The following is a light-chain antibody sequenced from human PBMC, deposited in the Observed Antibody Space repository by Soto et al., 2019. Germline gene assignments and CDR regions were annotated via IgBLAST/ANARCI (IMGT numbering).Light chain of an antibody. CDR2: GAS. J-gene: IGKJ1*01. Sequence: EIVMTQSPASLSVSPGERATLSCRASQSVSSNLAWYQQKPGQAPRLLIYGASTRATGIPARFSGRGSGTEFTLTISSLQSEDFAVYYCQQYNSWPRAFGQGTKV. CDR1: QSVSSN. V-gene: IGKV3-15*01. CDR3: QQYNSWPRA.